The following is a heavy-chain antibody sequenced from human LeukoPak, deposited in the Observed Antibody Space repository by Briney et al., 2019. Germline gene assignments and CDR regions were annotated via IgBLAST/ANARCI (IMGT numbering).Heavy chain of an antibody. Sequence: GRSLRLSCAASGFTLSSYGMQWVRQAPGKGVEWVAVIWYDGSNKYYADSVKGRFTISRDNSKNTMYLQMDSLRAEDTAVYYCARDCGDRITGTTPYFDYWGQGTLVTVSS. V-gene: IGHV3-33*01. J-gene: IGHJ4*02. D-gene: IGHD1-20*01. CDR3: ARDCGDRITGTTPYFDY. CDR1: GFTLSSYG. CDR2: IWYDGSNK.